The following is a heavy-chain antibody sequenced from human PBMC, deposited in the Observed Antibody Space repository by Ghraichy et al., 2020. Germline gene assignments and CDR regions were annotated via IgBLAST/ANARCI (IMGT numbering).Heavy chain of an antibody. J-gene: IGHJ3*01. CDR3: AKEGGRPGEGAFDV. CDR1: EFTFDGYP. V-gene: IGHV3-23*01. CDR2: LGADGRST. Sequence: GGSLRLSCAVSEFTFDGYPMTWVRQAPGKGLEWVSTLGADGRSTFYADSVKGRFTISRDNSKRTMYLQMNSLRAEDTAVYYCAKEGGRPGEGAFDVWGQGTKVTVSS. D-gene: IGHD1-26*01.